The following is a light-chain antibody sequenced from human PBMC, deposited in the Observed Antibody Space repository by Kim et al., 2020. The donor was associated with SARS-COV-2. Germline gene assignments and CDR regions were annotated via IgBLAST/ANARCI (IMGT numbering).Light chain of an antibody. J-gene: IGKJ2*03. CDR1: QSLAHWDGNTY. CDR3: VESTHVPHS. CDR2: KIS. Sequence: DIVLTQTQLSSPVTLGQPASISCRSSQSLAHWDGNTYLSWLQQRPGQSPRLLIYKISNRFSGVPDRFSGSGAGLDFTLKISRLETEEVGIYYCVESTHVPHSFGQGTKLEI. V-gene: IGKV2-24*01.